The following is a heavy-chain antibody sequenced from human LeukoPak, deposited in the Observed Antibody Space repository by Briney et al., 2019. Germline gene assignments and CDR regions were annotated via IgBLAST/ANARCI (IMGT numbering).Heavy chain of an antibody. CDR1: GGSFSGYY. CDR3: TRTRYCSGGSCFYFDY. CDR2: INHSGST. Sequence: SETLSLTCAVYGGSFSGYYWSWIRQPPGKGLEWIGEINHSGSTNYNPSLKSRVTISVDTSKNQFSPKLSSVTAADTAVYYCTRTRYCSGGSCFYFDYWGQGTLVTVSS. D-gene: IGHD2-15*01. V-gene: IGHV4-34*01. J-gene: IGHJ4*02.